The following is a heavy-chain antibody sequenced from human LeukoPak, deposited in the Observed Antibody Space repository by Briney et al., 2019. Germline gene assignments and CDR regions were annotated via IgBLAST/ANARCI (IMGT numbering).Heavy chain of an antibody. J-gene: IGHJ4*02. CDR1: GYSFATYW. CDR3: ARLHWGNSGRYLDY. CDR2: IYPGDSDT. Sequence: GESLKISCKGSGYSFATYWIGWVRQLPGKGLEWMGIIYPGDSDTRYSPSFQGQVTISGDKSISTAYLQWSTLKASDTAMYYCARLHWGNSGRYLDYWGQGTLVTVSS. D-gene: IGHD1-26*01. V-gene: IGHV5-51*01.